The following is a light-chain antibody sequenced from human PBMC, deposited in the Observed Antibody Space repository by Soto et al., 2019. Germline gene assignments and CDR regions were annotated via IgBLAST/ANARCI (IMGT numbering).Light chain of an antibody. CDR3: QSFDTGLTGPI. V-gene: IGLV1-51*01. J-gene: IGLJ2*01. CDR1: SPNIGNNY. Sequence: QSVLTQPPSVSAAPGQKVTISCSGSSPNIGNNYVSWYQQLPGTGPKLLIYDSNGRPSGTPDRFSGFKSGTSATLGITGLQSEDEADYYCQSFDTGLTGPILGIGTKLTVL. CDR2: DSN.